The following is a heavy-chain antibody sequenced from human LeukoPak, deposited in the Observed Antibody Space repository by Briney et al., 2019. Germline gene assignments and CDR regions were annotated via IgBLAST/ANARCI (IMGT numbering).Heavy chain of an antibody. D-gene: IGHD4-17*01. Sequence: QSGGSLRLSCAASGFTFDDYAMHWVRQAPGKGLEWVSGISWNSGSIGYADSVKGRFTISRDNAKNSLYLQMNSPRAEDMALYYCAKSARAIFYGDYDYFDYWGQGTLVTVSS. CDR1: GFTFDDYA. CDR3: AKSARAIFYGDYDYFDY. V-gene: IGHV3-9*03. J-gene: IGHJ4*02. CDR2: ISWNSGSI.